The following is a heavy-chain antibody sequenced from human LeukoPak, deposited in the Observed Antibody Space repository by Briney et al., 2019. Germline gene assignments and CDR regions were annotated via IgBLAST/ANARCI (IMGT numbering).Heavy chain of an antibody. CDR2: INHSGST. CDR3: ARSGKIIVGATNDWFDP. J-gene: IGHJ5*02. CDR1: GGSFSGYY. Sequence: SETLSLTCAVYGGSFSGYYWSWIRQPPGKGLEWIGEINHSGSTNYNLSLKSRVTISVDTSKNQFSLKLSSVTAADTAVYYCARSGKIIVGATNDWFDPWGQGTLVTVSS. D-gene: IGHD1-26*01. V-gene: IGHV4-34*01.